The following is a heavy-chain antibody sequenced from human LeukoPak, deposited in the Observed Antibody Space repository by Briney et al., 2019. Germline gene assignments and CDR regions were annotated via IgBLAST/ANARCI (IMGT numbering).Heavy chain of an antibody. CDR3: AKGDDDTSGYYFHYFDF. CDR2: ISGSGSNI. V-gene: IGHV3-23*01. CDR1: GFTFNSYA. D-gene: IGHD3-22*01. Sequence: GGSLRLSCAASGFTFNSYAMNWVRQTPGKGLEWISGISGSGSNIYYADSAKGRFTISRDSSTNTLDLQMNSLRVEDTALYYCAKGDDDTSGYYFHYFDFWGQGAMVTVSS. J-gene: IGHJ4*02.